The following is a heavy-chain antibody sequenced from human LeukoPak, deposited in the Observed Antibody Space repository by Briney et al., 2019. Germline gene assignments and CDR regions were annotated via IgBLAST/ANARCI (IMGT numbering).Heavy chain of an antibody. J-gene: IGHJ6*03. D-gene: IGHD6-25*01. Sequence: SETLSLTCTVSGGSISSYYWSWIRQPAGKGLERIGRIYTSGSTNYNPSLKSRVTMSVDTSKNQFSLKLSSVTAADTAVYYCARERVAAYYYYYMDVWGKGTTVTVSS. CDR2: IYTSGST. CDR1: GGSISSYY. CDR3: ARERVAAYYYYYMDV. V-gene: IGHV4-4*07.